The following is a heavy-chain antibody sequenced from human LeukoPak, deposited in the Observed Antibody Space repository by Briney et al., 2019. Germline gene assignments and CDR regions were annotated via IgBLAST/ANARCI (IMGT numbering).Heavy chain of an antibody. J-gene: IGHJ5*02. Sequence: PSETLSLTCAVYGGSFSGYYWSWIRQPPGKGLEWIGEINHSGSTNYNPSLKSRVTISVDTSKNQFSLKLSSVTAADTAVYYCAGLDYGDYWFDPWGQGTLVTVSS. V-gene: IGHV4-34*01. CDR2: INHSGST. CDR1: GGSFSGYY. CDR3: AGLDYGDYWFDP. D-gene: IGHD4-17*01.